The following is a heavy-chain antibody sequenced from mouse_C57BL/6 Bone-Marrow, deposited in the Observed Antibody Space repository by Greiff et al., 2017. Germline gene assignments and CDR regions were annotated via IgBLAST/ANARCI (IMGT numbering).Heavy chain of an antibody. J-gene: IGHJ2*01. CDR1: GFTFSSYG. Sequence: ELMLVESGGDLVKPGGSLKLSCAASGFTFSSYGMSWVRQTPDKRLEWVATISSGGSYTYYPDSVKGRFTISRDNAKNTLYLQMSSLKSEDTAMYYCARQDYWGQGTTLTVSS. CDR3: ARQDY. V-gene: IGHV5-6*02. CDR2: ISSGGSYT.